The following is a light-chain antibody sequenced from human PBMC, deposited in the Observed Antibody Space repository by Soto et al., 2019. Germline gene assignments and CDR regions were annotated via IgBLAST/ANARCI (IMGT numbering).Light chain of an antibody. Sequence: DIQVTQSPSSLSASVGDSVTLSCQTSQRVDSYIHWYQHQSGKPPKLLIYAASTLQDGVPSRFSGGGSGTAFSLIITGLQPGDSATYYCQQTYNLPRTFGQGTKVDLK. CDR2: AAS. V-gene: IGKV1-39*01. CDR3: QQTYNLPRT. J-gene: IGKJ1*01. CDR1: QRVDSY.